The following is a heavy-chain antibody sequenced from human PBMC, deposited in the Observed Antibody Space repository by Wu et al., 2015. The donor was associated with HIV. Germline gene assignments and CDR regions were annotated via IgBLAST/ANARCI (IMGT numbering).Heavy chain of an antibody. CDR1: GDTFSSCA. CDR3: ARDYYGSGSYYDFGAFDI. CDR2: IIPIFGTP. Sequence: QVQLVQSGAEVKKPGSSVKVSCKASGDTFSSCAISWVRQAPGQGLEWMGRIIPIFGTPKYAQDFQGKVTITADESTSTAYMELSSLRSEDTATYYCARDYYGSGSYYDFGAFDIWGQGTMVTVSS. D-gene: IGHD3-10*01. V-gene: IGHV1-69*13. J-gene: IGHJ3*02.